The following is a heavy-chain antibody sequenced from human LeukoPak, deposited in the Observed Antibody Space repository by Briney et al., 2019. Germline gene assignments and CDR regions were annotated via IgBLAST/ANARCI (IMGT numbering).Heavy chain of an antibody. CDR1: GFTISDYY. J-gene: IGHJ4*02. Sequence: GGSLRLSCAASGFTISDYYMSWIRQAPGKGLEWVSYISSSGSTIYYADSVKGRFTISRDNAKNSLYLQMNSLRAEDTAVYYCARDLGPYSSGWPALLWGQGTLVTVSS. V-gene: IGHV3-11*01. D-gene: IGHD6-19*01. CDR2: ISSSGSTI. CDR3: ARDLGPYSSGWPALL.